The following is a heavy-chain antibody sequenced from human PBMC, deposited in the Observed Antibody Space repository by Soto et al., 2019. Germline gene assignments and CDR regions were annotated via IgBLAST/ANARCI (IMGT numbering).Heavy chain of an antibody. D-gene: IGHD3-10*02. CDR1: GGTFSSYI. CDR3: AKAPNPGSATCSYYGMDV. CDR2: IIPVLSVT. Sequence: QVQLVQSGAEVKKPGSSVRVSCKASGGTFSSYIITWVRQAPGQGLEWMGRIIPVLSVTYYAQQFQGRVNITADKSTTTAYRDLSSLRSDQPAVYYCAKAPNPGSATCSYYGMDVWGQGTTVTVSS. J-gene: IGHJ6*02. V-gene: IGHV1-69*02.